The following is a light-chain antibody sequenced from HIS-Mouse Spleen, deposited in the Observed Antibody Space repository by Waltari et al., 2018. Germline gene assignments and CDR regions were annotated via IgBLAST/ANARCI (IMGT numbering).Light chain of an antibody. CDR2: KDS. Sequence: SYELTQPSSVSVSPGQTARITCSGDVLAKKYARWFQQKPGQAPGLVIYKDSERPSGSHRRFSGSSSGTTVTLTISGAQVEDEADYYCYSAADNNVVFGGGTKLTVL. CDR3: YSAADNNVV. J-gene: IGLJ2*01. V-gene: IGLV3-27*01. CDR1: VLAKKY.